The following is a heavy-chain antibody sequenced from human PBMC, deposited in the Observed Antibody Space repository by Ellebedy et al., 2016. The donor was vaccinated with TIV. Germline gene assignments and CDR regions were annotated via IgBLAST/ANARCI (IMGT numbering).Heavy chain of an antibody. J-gene: IGHJ4*02. Sequence: GESLKISCAASGFTVSDSYMSWVRQAPGKGLEWVSTISGSNTYYADSVKGRFTISRDISKNTVYLQMNNLRGDDTALYYCATSAVGHSHGYYFDYWGQGTLVTVSA. D-gene: IGHD3-22*01. V-gene: IGHV3-66*02. CDR3: ATSAVGHSHGYYFDY. CDR2: ISGSNT. CDR1: GFTVSDSY.